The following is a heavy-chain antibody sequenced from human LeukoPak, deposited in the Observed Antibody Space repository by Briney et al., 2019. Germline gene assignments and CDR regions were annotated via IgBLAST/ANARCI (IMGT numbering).Heavy chain of an antibody. J-gene: IGHJ4*02. CDR2: IWYDGSNK. D-gene: IGHD3-16*01. CDR3: AKDFVWGGYPFYYFDY. CDR1: GFTFSSYG. Sequence: PGRSLRLSCAASGFTFSSYGMHWVRQAPGKGLECVAVIWYDGSNKYYADSVKGRFTISRDNSKNTLYLQMNSLRAEDTAVYYRAKDFVWGGYPFYYFDYWGQGTLVTVSS. V-gene: IGHV3-33*06.